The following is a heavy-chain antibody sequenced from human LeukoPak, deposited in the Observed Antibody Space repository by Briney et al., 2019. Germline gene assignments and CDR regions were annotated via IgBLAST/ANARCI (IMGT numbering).Heavy chain of an antibody. D-gene: IGHD3-3*01. J-gene: IGHJ4*02. V-gene: IGHV3-74*01. CDR1: GFTFSSYW. CDR3: AKDGLQFSEWLPPLGY. Sequence: PGGSLRLSCTASGFTFSSYWMHWVRQAPGKGLVWVSRIDSDESGTTYADSVKGRFTISRDITKNTLYLQMNSLRAEDTAVYYCAKDGLQFSEWLPPLGYWGQGTLVTVSS. CDR2: IDSDESGT.